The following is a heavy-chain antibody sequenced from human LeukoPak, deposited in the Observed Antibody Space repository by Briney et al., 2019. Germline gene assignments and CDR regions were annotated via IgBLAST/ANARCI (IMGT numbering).Heavy chain of an antibody. CDR2: IYVGDSET. V-gene: IGHV5-51*01. Sequence: GESLKISCKGSGYSFSSYWIGWVRQMPGKGPEWMGLIYVGDSETKYSPPFQGQVTISVDKPINTAYLQWSSLKASDTATYYCARLRPGWGDYVDFWGQGTLVTVSS. J-gene: IGHJ4*02. CDR3: ARLRPGWGDYVDF. CDR1: GYSFSSYW. D-gene: IGHD3-16*01.